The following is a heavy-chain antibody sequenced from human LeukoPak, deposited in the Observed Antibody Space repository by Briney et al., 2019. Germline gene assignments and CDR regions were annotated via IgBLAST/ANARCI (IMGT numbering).Heavy chain of an antibody. CDR2: ISSNGGST. CDR1: GFTFSSYA. V-gene: IGHV3-64D*06. CDR3: VKSIGVGSGSFPFDP. Sequence: RGGSLRLSCSASGFTFSSYAMHWVRQAPGKGLEYVSAISSNGGSTYYADSVKGRFTISRDNSKNTLYLQMSSLRAEDTAVYYCVKSIGVGSGSFPFDPWGQGTLVTVSS. J-gene: IGHJ5*02. D-gene: IGHD3-10*01.